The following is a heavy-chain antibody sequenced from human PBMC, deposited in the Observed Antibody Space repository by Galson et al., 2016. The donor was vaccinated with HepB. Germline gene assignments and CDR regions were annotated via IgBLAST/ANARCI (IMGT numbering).Heavy chain of an antibody. CDR3: ARSESGTMDY. V-gene: IGHV1-2*02. D-gene: IGHD1-7*01. CDR1: GYTFTSYY. Sequence: SVKVSCKASGYTFTSYYMHWVRQAPGQGLEWMGCINPNSGDTNSAQKFQGRVTMTRDTSISTAYMELSRLRSDDTAVCYCARSESGTMDYWGLGTLVTVSS. J-gene: IGHJ4*02. CDR2: INPNSGDT.